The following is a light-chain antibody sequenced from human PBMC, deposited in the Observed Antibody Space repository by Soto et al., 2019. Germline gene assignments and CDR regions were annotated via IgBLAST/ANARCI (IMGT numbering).Light chain of an antibody. CDR1: SRAVGHYDY. CDR2: DVT. Sequence: SVLTQPASVSGSPGQSITISCTGSSRAVGHYDYVSWFQQHPGRAPTLLIYDVTYRPSGVSNRFSGAKSGSTASLTISGLRTEDEANYYCSSYTGTSTQVFGTGTKVTVL. J-gene: IGLJ1*01. CDR3: SSYTGTSTQV. V-gene: IGLV2-14*03.